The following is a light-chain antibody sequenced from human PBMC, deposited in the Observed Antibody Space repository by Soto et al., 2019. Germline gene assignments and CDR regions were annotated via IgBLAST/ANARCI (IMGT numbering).Light chain of an antibody. CDR3: ETWDSYTRV. CDR2: LEGGGGY. J-gene: IGLJ2*01. V-gene: IGLV4-60*02. CDR1: SGHTSYI. Sequence: QTVVTQSSSASASLGSSVKLTCTLSSGHTSYIIAWHQQQPRKAPRYLMKLEGGGGYSKGSGVPDRFSGSSSGADRYLTISNLQFEDEADYYCETWDSYTRVFGGGTKLTVL.